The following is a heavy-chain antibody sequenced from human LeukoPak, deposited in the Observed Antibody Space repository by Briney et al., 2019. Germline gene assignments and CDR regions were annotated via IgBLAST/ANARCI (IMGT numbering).Heavy chain of an antibody. D-gene: IGHD3-22*01. Sequence: GGSLRLSCSASGFTFSSYGMHWVRQAPGKGLEWVAFIRYDGSNKYYADSVKGRFTISRDNSKNTLYLQMNSLRAEDTAVYYCAKTYYYDSSGYPAYYFDYWGQGTLVTVSS. CDR3: AKTYYYDSSGYPAYYFDY. V-gene: IGHV3-30*02. CDR2: IRYDGSNK. CDR1: GFTFSSYG. J-gene: IGHJ4*02.